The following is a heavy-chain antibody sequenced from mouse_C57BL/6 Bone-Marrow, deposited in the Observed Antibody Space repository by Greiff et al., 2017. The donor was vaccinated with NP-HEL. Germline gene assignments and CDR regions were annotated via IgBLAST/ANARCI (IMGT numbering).Heavy chain of an antibody. CDR2: INPGSGGT. J-gene: IGHJ4*01. Sequence: VHLVESGAELVRPGTSVKVSCKASGYAFTNYLIEWVKQRPGQGLEWIGVINPGSGGTNYNEKFKGKATLTADKSSSTAYMQLSSLTSEDSAVYFCARSAMDYWGQGTSVTVSS. CDR1: GYAFTNYL. CDR3: ARSAMDY. V-gene: IGHV1-54*01.